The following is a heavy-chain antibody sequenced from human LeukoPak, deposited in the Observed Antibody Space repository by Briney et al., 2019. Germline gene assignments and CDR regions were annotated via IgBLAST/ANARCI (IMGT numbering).Heavy chain of an antibody. CDR2: ISSSSSYI. CDR1: GFTFSSYS. D-gene: IGHD7-27*01. CDR3: AKGQLGIQSSKWFDP. J-gene: IGHJ5*02. Sequence: GGSLRLSCAASGFTFSSYSMNWVRQAPGKGLEWVSSISSSSSYIYYADSVKGRFTISRDNAKNSLYLQMNSLRPEDTAVYYCAKGQLGIQSSKWFDPWGQGTLVTVSS. V-gene: IGHV3-21*01.